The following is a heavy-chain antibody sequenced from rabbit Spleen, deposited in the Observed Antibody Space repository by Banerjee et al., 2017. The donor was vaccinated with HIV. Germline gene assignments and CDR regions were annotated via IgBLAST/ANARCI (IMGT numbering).Heavy chain of an antibody. CDR3: ARDDTGYGDTRL. J-gene: IGHJ6*01. CDR2: IYGGSGGST. D-gene: IGHD2-1*01. Sequence: QSLEESGGGLVQPEGSLTLTCTASGFSFSDSYYLCWVRQAPGKGLECIACIYGGSGGSTWYASWAKGRFIISKTSSTTVTLQMTSLTAADTATYFCARDDTGYGDTRLWGPGTLVTVS. V-gene: IGHV1S40*01. CDR1: GFSFSDSYY.